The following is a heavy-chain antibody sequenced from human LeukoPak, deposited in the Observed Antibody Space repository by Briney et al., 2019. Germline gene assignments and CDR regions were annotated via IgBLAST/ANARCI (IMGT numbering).Heavy chain of an antibody. J-gene: IGHJ4*02. CDR3: ARGVGLVPTMSKKHFDY. D-gene: IGHD5-12*01. V-gene: IGHV1-8*01. CDR2: MNPNSGNT. CDR1: GYTFTSYD. Sequence: GASVKVSCKASGYTFTSYDINWVRQATGQGLEWMGCMNPNSGNTRYAQKFQGRVTITRNTSINTAYMELSGLRSEDAAVYFCARGVGLVPTMSKKHFDYWGQGTLVTVSS.